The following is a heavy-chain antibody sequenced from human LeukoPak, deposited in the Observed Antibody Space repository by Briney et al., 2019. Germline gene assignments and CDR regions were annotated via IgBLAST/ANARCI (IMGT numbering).Heavy chain of an antibody. CDR2: IYYSGST. CDR1: GGSISSGGYY. V-gene: IGHV4-31*03. Sequence: SQTLSLTCTVSGGSISSGGYYWSWIRQHPGKGLEWIGYIYYSGSTDYNPSLKSRFTMSVDTSKNQFSLKLSSVTAADTAVYYCASADYDMAFDIWGQGTMVTVSS. J-gene: IGHJ3*02. D-gene: IGHD3-9*01. CDR3: ASADYDMAFDI.